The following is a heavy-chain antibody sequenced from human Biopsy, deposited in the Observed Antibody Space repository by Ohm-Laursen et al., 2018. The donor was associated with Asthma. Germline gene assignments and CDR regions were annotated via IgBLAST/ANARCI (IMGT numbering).Heavy chain of an antibody. CDR1: GFTFGSYG. V-gene: IGHV3-33*01. CDR3: GRERSYMVDY. D-gene: IGHD3-10*01. CDR2: IWFDGSNK. Sequence: SLRLYCSASGFTFGSYGLHWVRQAPGKGLEWVADIWFDGSNKHNADSVKGRFTISRDNSKNTLYLQMNSLRAEDTALYYCGRERSYMVDYWGQGTLVTVSS. J-gene: IGHJ4*02.